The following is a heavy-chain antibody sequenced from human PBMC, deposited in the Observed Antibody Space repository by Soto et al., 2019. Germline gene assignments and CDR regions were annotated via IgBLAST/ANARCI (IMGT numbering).Heavy chain of an antibody. D-gene: IGHD5-18*01. J-gene: IGHJ5*02. Sequence: SSPLSLTCTVSGGSISRGAYYWSWILQLPGKGLEWIGYVYHTGNTDYNPSLKSRVSISVDTSKNQFSMDLRYVTAADTAVYYCAVDTTIEGPNWFDPWGQGTLVTVSS. V-gene: IGHV4-31*03. CDR1: GGSISRGAYY. CDR2: VYHTGNT. CDR3: AVDTTIEGPNWFDP.